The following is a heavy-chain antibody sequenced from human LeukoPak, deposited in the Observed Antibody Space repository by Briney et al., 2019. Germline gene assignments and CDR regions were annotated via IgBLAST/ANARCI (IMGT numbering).Heavy chain of an antibody. CDR2: INPNSGGT. Sequence: ASVKVSCKASGYTFTGYYMHWVRQAPGQGLGWMGWINPNSGGTNYAQKFQGRVTMTRDTSISTAYMELSRLRSDDTAVYYCARDHIVATTDYYYYYMDVWGKGTTVTVSS. CDR1: GYTFTGYY. D-gene: IGHD5-12*01. CDR3: ARDHIVATTDYYYYYMDV. J-gene: IGHJ6*03. V-gene: IGHV1-2*02.